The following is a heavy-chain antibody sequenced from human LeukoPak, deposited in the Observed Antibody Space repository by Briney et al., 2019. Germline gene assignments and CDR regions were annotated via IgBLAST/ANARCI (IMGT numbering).Heavy chain of an antibody. J-gene: IGHJ5*02. D-gene: IGHD6-13*01. CDR2: IYTGGST. Sequence: GGSLRLSCTASGFTVSSNYMSWVRQAPGKGLEGVSVIYTGGSTYYADSVKGRFTISRDNSKNTLYLQMNSLRAEDTAVYYCAKDAAGYSSSWYGFNWFDPWGQGTLVTVSS. V-gene: IGHV3-53*01. CDR3: AKDAAGYSSSWYGFNWFDP. CDR1: GFTVSSNY.